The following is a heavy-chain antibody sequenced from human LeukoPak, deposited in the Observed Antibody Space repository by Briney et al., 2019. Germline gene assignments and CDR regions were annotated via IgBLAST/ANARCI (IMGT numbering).Heavy chain of an antibody. CDR1: GGSFSGYC. Sequence: PSETLSLTCAVYGGSFSGYCWSWIRQPPGKGLEWIGEINHSGSTNYNPSLKSRVTISVDTSKNQFSLKLSSVTAADTAVYYCARGLQWLVKYYFDYWGQGTLVTVSS. J-gene: IGHJ4*02. CDR2: INHSGST. D-gene: IGHD6-19*01. CDR3: ARGLQWLVKYYFDY. V-gene: IGHV4-34*01.